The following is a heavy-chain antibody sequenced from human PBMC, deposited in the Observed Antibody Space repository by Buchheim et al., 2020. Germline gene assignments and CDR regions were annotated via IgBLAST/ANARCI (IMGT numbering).Heavy chain of an antibody. V-gene: IGHV4-61*02. CDR2: IYTTGST. CDR3: ARGRLPYHFDSVPYYFDF. Sequence: QVQLQESGPGLVKPSQTLSLTCTVSGGSIRSGSYYWSWIRQPAGKGLEWIGRIYTTGSTNYNASLKSRVTISADTSRNQFSLKLSSVTAADTAVYYCARGRLPYHFDSVPYYFDFWGQGTL. D-gene: IGHD3-22*01. J-gene: IGHJ4*02. CDR1: GGSIRSGSYY.